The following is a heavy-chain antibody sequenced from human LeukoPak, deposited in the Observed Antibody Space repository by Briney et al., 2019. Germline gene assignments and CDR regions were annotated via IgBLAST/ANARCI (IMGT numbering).Heavy chain of an antibody. J-gene: IGHJ4*02. V-gene: IGHV1-46*01. Sequence: ALVKVSCKASGYTFTSYYIHWVRQAPGQGLEWMGIINPSGGSTSYAQKFQGRVTMTRDTSTSTVYMELSSLRSEDTAVYYCARDSRRGGYEADYWGQGTLVTVSS. CDR3: ARDSRRGGYEADY. CDR1: GYTFTSYY. CDR2: INPSGGST. D-gene: IGHD5-12*01.